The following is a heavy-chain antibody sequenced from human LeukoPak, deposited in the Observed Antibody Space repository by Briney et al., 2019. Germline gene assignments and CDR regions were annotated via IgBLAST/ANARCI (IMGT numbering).Heavy chain of an antibody. D-gene: IGHD6-6*01. J-gene: IGHJ5*02. CDR3: AREELNLVLNWFDP. V-gene: IGHV6-1*01. CDR2: TYYRSKWYN. Sequence: SQTLSLTCAISGDSVSSNSVAWNWQRQSQSRGLGSLGRTYYRSKWYNDYAVSVKSRITINPDTSKNQFSLQLNSVTPEDTAVYYCAREELNLVLNWFDPWGQGTLVTVSS. CDR1: GDSVSSNSVA.